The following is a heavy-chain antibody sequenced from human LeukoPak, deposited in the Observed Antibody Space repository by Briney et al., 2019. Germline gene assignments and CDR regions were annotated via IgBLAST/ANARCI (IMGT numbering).Heavy chain of an antibody. CDR1: GGSISSYY. J-gene: IGHJ4*02. Sequence: ASETLSLTCTVSGGSISSYYWSWIRQPAGKGLEWIGRIYTSGSTNYNPSLKSRVTMSVDTSKNQFSLKLSSVTAADTAVYYCARAAAWDGSGSSPFDYWGQGTLVTVSS. V-gene: IGHV4-4*07. D-gene: IGHD3-10*01. CDR2: IYTSGST. CDR3: ARAAAWDGSGSSPFDY.